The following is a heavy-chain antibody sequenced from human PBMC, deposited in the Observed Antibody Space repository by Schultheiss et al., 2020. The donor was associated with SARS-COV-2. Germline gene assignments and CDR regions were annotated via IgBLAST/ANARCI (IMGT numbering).Heavy chain of an antibody. Sequence: GGSLRLSCAASGFTFSSSVMHWVRQAPGKGLEWVAVISEDGGYNSHADRVKGRFTTSRDNYKNTLYLQMHSLITEDTAIYYCARKAGGNGHFDYFDYWGPGTLVTVSS. V-gene: IGHV3-30*04. CDR1: GFTFSSSV. J-gene: IGHJ4*02. D-gene: IGHD2-8*01. CDR3: ARKAGGNGHFDYFDY. CDR2: ISEDGGYN.